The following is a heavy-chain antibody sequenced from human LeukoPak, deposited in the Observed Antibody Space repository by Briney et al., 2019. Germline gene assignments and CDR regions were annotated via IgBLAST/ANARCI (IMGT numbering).Heavy chain of an antibody. CDR3: AKDLTSGTWYEGFDY. J-gene: IGHJ4*02. V-gene: IGHV3-53*01. Sequence: GGSLRLSCAASGFTVSSNYMSWVRQAPGKGLEWVSVIYSGGSTYYADSVKGRFTISRDNSKNTLYLQMNSLRAEDTAVYYCAKDLTSGTWYEGFDYWGQGALVTVSS. D-gene: IGHD3-9*01. CDR2: IYSGGST. CDR1: GFTVSSNY.